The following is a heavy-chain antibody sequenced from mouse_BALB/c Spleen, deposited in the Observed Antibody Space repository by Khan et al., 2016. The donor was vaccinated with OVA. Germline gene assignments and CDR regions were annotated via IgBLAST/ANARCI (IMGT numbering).Heavy chain of an antibody. J-gene: IGHJ3*01. D-gene: IGHD2-4*01. Sequence: VQLKESGPGLVKPSQSLSLTCTVTGYSITSEYAWNWIRQFPGNKLEWMGYINYSGNTRFNPSLKSRTSITRDTSKNQFFLQLNSVTTEDTATYNCARKDYYDCDPFPYWGQGTLVTVSA. V-gene: IGHV3-2*02. CDR3: ARKDYYDCDPFPY. CDR1: GYSITSEYA. CDR2: INYSGNT.